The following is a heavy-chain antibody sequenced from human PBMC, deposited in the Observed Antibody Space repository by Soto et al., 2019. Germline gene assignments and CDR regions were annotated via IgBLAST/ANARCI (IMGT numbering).Heavy chain of an antibody. CDR2: IIPIFGTA. CDR1: GGTFSSYA. D-gene: IGHD3-16*01. V-gene: IGHV1-69*06. CDR3: ARALGNLRDPYYGMDV. J-gene: IGHJ6*02. Sequence: QVQLVQSGAEVKKPGSSVKVSCKASGGTFSSYAISWVRQAPGQGLEWMGGIIPIFGTAKYAQKFQGRVTITADKSTSTAYMELSSLRSEDTAVYYCARALGNLRDPYYGMDVCGQGTTVTVSS.